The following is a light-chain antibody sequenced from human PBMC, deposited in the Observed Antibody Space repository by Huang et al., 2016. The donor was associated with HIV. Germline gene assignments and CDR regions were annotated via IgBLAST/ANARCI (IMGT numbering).Light chain of an antibody. Sequence: DIQMTQSPSSLSASVGDRISITCRASQTISTFLDWYQQKPGKAPKLLIYAASNLQSGVSSRFSGTGSGTLFTLTVTGLLPDAFATYFCQQTSSVPLTFGGGTKVEMK. V-gene: IGKV1-39*01. CDR1: QTISTF. CDR2: AAS. CDR3: QQTSSVPLT. J-gene: IGKJ4*01.